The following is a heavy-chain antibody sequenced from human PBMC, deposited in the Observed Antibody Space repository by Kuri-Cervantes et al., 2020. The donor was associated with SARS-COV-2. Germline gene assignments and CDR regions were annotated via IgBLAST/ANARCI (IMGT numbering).Heavy chain of an antibody. CDR3: ARGMVRGLIQYYYYGMDV. V-gene: IGHV1-2*04. D-gene: IGHD3-10*01. J-gene: IGHJ6*02. Sequence: ASVKVSCKASGYTFTGYYMHWVRQAPGQGLEWMGWINPNSGGTNYAQKFQGWVTMTRDTSISTAYMELSRLRSDDTAVYHCARGMVRGLIQYYYYGMDVWGQGTTVTVSS. CDR2: INPNSGGT. CDR1: GYTFTGYY.